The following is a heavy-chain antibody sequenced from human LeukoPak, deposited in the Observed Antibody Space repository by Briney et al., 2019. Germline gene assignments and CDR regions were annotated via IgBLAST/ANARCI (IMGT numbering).Heavy chain of an antibody. D-gene: IGHD5-12*01. CDR2: IYSSGST. Sequence: KTSETLSLTCSVSGGSISSYYWSWIRQPAGKGLEWLGRIYSSGSTNYNPSLKSRVTMSVDTSKNQFSLKLSSVTAADTAVYYCARDGYSGNDGIWGQGTLVTVSS. J-gene: IGHJ4*02. V-gene: IGHV4-4*07. CDR1: GGSISSYY. CDR3: ARDGYSGNDGI.